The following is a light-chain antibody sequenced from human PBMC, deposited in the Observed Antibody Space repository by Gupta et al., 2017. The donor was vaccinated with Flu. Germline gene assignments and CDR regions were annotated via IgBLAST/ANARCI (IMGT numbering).Light chain of an antibody. CDR1: QTVSSN. J-gene: IGKJ2*01. CDR2: DAS. Sequence: EILMTQSPATLSVSPGESATPSCRASQTVSSNLAGYQQKPGQAPRLPIYDASTRATGIPARFSGSGSGTEFTLTISSRQSEDFSVYYCQQYDSWPAYTFGRGTKLEIK. V-gene: IGKV3-15*01. CDR3: QQYDSWPAYT.